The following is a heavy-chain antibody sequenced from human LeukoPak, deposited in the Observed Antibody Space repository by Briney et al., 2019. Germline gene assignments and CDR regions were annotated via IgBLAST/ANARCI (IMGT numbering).Heavy chain of an antibody. CDR2: INHSGST. CDR3: ARGRESGSHFKDY. Sequence: SETLSLTCAVYGGSFSGYYWSWVRQPPGKGLEWIGEINHSGSTNYNPSLRSRVTISVETSKNQFSLKLRSLTAADPAVYHCARGRESGSHFKDYWGHGTLVNVSS. V-gene: IGHV4-34*01. CDR1: GGSFSGYY. D-gene: IGHD1-26*01. J-gene: IGHJ4*01.